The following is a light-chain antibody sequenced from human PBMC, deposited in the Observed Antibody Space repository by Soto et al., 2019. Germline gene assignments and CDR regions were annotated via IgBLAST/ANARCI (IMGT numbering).Light chain of an antibody. Sequence: QSALTQPASVSGSPGQSITISCTGTSSDSGAYSLVSWYQQHPGKAPKLIIYEDIQWPSGISDRFSGSKSGNTASLTVSGLQAEDEAIYFCCSYANRRNFWMFGGGTKLTVL. CDR2: EDI. CDR3: CSYANRRNFWM. J-gene: IGLJ3*02. V-gene: IGLV2-23*01. CDR1: SSDSGAYSL.